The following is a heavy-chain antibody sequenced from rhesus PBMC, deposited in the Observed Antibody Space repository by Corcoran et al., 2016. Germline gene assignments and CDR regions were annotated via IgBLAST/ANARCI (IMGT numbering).Heavy chain of an antibody. J-gene: IGHJ6*01. D-gene: IGHD1-14*01. CDR2: ISFSGST. CDR3: ARGWLERGGLFDV. V-gene: IGHV4-122*02. Sequence: QLQLQESGPGLVKPSETLSFNCAVPGYSTSSGYGWSWMRQRPGKGLEWIGYISFSGSTSYNPSLSGRVPNLRDTSKNQFSLKLSSVTAAVTAVYYCARGWLERGGLFDVWGQGVVVAVSS. CDR1: GYSTSSGYG.